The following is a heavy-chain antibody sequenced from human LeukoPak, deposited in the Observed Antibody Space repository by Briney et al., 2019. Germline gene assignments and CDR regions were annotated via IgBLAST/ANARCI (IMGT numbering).Heavy chain of an antibody. J-gene: IGHJ4*02. D-gene: IGHD6-19*01. CDR2: IYYSGST. CDR1: GGSINSYF. CDR3: ARKSSSGWYFDY. Sequence: SETLSLTCTVSGGSINSYFWSWIRQPPGKGLEWIGYIYYSGSTNYNPSLKSRVTISVDTSKDQFSLKLSSVTAADTAVYYCARKSSSGWYFDYWGQGTLVTVSS. V-gene: IGHV4-59*01.